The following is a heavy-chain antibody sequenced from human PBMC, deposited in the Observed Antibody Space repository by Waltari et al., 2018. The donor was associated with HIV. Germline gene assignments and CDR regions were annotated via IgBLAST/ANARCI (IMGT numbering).Heavy chain of an antibody. J-gene: IGHJ6*02. CDR1: GFTFSNFW. Sequence: EVQLVESGGGLVQPGGSLRLPCAASGFTFSNFWMSWVRQAPGKGLEGLANIKQDGSEKYYVDSVKGRFTISRDNAKNSLYLQMNSLRAEDTAVYYCASPSIRAGMDVWGQGTTVTVSS. CDR2: IKQDGSEK. CDR3: ASPSIRAGMDV. D-gene: IGHD2-2*02. V-gene: IGHV3-7*01.